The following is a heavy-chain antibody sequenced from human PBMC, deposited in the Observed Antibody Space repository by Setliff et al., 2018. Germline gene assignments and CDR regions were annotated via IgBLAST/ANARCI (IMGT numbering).Heavy chain of an antibody. Sequence: GASVKVSCKATGGTFSTYGISWVRQAPGQGLEWMGGIIPISGTSNYAQKFQGRITITADKSTSTAYMELSSLRSEDTAIYYCARGDFYYYFYMDVWGKGTTVTVSS. V-gene: IGHV1-69*06. CDR1: GGTFSTYG. J-gene: IGHJ6*03. CDR2: IIPISGTS. CDR3: ARGDFYYYFYMDV.